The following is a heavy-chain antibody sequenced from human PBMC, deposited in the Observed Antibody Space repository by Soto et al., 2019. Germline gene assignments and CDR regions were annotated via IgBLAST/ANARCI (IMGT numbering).Heavy chain of an antibody. D-gene: IGHD3-22*01. CDR2: IGASGDTT. CDR3: AAQATGYFVPFDF. J-gene: IGHJ4*02. CDR1: GFSFSTCA. V-gene: IGHV3-23*01. Sequence: EAQLLESGGGLVQPGGSLRLSCAASGFSFSTCAVSWVRQAPGKGLEWVSSIGASGDTTHYAESVRGRFTISRDNSRNTLHLQMSSLTAEDTAIYSCAAQATGYFVPFDFWGRGTLVTVSS.